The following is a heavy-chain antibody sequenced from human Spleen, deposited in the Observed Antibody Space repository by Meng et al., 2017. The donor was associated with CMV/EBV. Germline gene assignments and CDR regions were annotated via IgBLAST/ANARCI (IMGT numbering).Heavy chain of an antibody. CDR1: GGSFSGYY. Sequence: GSLRLSCAVYGGSFSGYYWGWIRQPPGKGLEWIGSIYYSGSTYYNPSLKSRVTISVDTSKNQFSLKLSSVTAADTAVYYCARSSRRHIVVVPAAKYYFDYWGQGTLVTVSS. V-gene: IGHV4-39*01. D-gene: IGHD2-2*01. CDR3: ARSSRRHIVVVPAAKYYFDY. CDR2: IYYSGST. J-gene: IGHJ4*02.